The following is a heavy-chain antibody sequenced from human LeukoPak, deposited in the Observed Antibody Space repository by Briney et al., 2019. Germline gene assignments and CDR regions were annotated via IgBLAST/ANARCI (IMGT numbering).Heavy chain of an antibody. V-gene: IGHV4-59*01. D-gene: IGHD3-10*01. CDR2: IYFSGNT. CDR3: ARESPGSPYMVRGRSHAFDI. J-gene: IGHJ3*02. CDR1: GGSISSYY. Sequence: SETLSLTCTVSGGSISSYYWSWIRQPPGKGLEWIGRIYFSGNTNYNPSLKSRVTISVDTSKNQFSLKLSSVTAADTAVYYCARESPGSPYMVRGRSHAFDIWGQGTMVTVSS.